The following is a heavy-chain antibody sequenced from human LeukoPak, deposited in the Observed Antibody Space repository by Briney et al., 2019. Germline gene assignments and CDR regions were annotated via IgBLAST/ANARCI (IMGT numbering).Heavy chain of an antibody. D-gene: IGHD3-10*01. CDR3: ARGIYFGSGRGPMDV. Sequence: ASVKVSCKASGYIFTTYAMHWVRQAPGQRPEWMGWINIGNGETKFSQKFQGRVTITRDTSASTAYMEMGSLTSEDTAVYYCARGIYFGSGRGPMDVWGQGTTVTVSS. V-gene: IGHV1-3*04. J-gene: IGHJ6*01. CDR2: INIGNGET. CDR1: GYIFTTYA.